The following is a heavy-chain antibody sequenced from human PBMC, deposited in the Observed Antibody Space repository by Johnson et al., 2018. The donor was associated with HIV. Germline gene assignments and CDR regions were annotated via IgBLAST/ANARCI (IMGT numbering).Heavy chain of an antibody. CDR3: AKEQSVVVIGIGAFDI. CDR2: INWNGGST. Sequence: VQLVESGGGVVRPGGSLRLSCAASGFTFNDYAMSWVRQAPGKGLEWVSGINWNGGSTGYADSVKGGFTISRDNSKNTLYLQMNSMRAEDTAVYYCAKEQSVVVIGIGAFDIWGQGTMVTVSS. V-gene: IGHV3-20*04. J-gene: IGHJ3*02. CDR1: GFTFNDYA. D-gene: IGHD3-22*01.